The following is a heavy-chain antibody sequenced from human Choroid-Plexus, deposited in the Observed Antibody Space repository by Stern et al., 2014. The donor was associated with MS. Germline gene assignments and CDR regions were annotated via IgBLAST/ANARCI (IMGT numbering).Heavy chain of an antibody. CDR2: RAYDGSK. D-gene: IGHD3-16*01. CDR3: AKDRQFLTFFFDF. CDR1: GFSFSSFG. Sequence: VQLMESGGGVVQPGRPLRLSCAASGFSFSSFGMHWVRPAPGTGLEWVALRAYDGSKDYADSVKGRFPSSRDNSKNTLYLQRNSLRAEDTAVYYCAKDRQFLTFFFDFWGQGSLVTVSS. V-gene: IGHV3-30*18. J-gene: IGHJ4*02.